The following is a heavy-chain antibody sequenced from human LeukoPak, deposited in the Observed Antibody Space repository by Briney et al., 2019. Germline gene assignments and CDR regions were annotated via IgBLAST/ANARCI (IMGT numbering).Heavy chain of an antibody. J-gene: IGHJ4*02. V-gene: IGHV1-8*01. D-gene: IGHD6-19*01. Sequence: GASVKVSCKASGYTFTSYDINWVRQALGQGLEWMGWMNPNSGNTGYAQKFQGRVTMTRNTSISTAYMELSSLRSEDTAVYYCARVKSSGWSLLSGYYFDYWGQGTLVTVSS. CDR1: GYTFTSYD. CDR3: ARVKSSGWSLLSGYYFDY. CDR2: MNPNSGNT.